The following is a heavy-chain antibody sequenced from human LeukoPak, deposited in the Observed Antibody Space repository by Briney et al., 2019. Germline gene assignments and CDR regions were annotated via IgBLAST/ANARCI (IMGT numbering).Heavy chain of an antibody. V-gene: IGHV4-38-2*02. J-gene: IGHJ4*02. D-gene: IGHD6-13*01. Sequence: SETLSLTCTVSGYSISSGYYWGWIRQPPGKGLEWIGSIYHSGSTYYNPSLKSRVTISVDTSKNQFSLKLSSVTAADMAVYYCARDADSSSWYRIYWGQGTLVTVSS. CDR2: IYHSGST. CDR3: ARDADSSSWYRIY. CDR1: GYSISSGYY.